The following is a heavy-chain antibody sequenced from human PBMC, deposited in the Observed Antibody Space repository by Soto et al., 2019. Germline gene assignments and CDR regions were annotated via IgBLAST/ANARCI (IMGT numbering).Heavy chain of an antibody. CDR2: IIPIFGTA. CDR3: ARANYDILTGYLGDYYYGMDV. D-gene: IGHD3-9*01. Sequence: SVKVSCKASGGTFSSYAISWVRQAPGQGXEWMGGIIPIFGTANYAQKFQGRVTITADESTSTAYMELSSLRSEDTAVYYCARANYDILTGYLGDYYYGMDVWGQGTTVTVSS. V-gene: IGHV1-69*13. CDR1: GGTFSSYA. J-gene: IGHJ6*02.